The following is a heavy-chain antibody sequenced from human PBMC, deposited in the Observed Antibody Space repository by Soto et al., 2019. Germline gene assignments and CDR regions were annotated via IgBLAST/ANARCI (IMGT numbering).Heavy chain of an antibody. CDR1: GYSLTTHW. D-gene: IGHD3-9*01. J-gene: IGHJ4*02. CDR2: IDPSQSYF. Sequence: GESLKISCEGSGYSLTTHWINWVRQMPGKGLEWMGRIDPSQSYFNYNPSFQGHVTISADKSISTACLQWSSLKASDTAMYYCARHGRYYDILTGPLDWGQGTLVTVSS. CDR3: ARHGRYYDILTGPLD. V-gene: IGHV5-10-1*01.